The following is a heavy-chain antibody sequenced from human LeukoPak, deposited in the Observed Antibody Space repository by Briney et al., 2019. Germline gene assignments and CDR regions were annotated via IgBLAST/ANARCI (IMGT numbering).Heavy chain of an antibody. CDR2: IRYDGSNK. Sequence: GGSLRLSCAASGFTFSSYAMHWVRQAPGKGLEWVAFIRYDGSNKYYADSVKGRFTISRDNSKNTLYLQMNSLRAEDTAVYYCAKDGAIAVAGDVDYWGQGTLVTVSS. J-gene: IGHJ4*02. V-gene: IGHV3-30*02. CDR3: AKDGAIAVAGDVDY. CDR1: GFTFSSYA. D-gene: IGHD6-19*01.